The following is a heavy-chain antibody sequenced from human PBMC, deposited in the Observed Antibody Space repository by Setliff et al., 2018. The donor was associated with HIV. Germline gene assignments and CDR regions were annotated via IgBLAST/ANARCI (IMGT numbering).Heavy chain of an antibody. J-gene: IGHJ6*03. V-gene: IGHV1-2*02. CDR2: INPNSGGT. CDR1: GYTFTGYH. Sequence: ASVKVSCKTSGYTFTGYHMHWVRQAPGQGLEWMGWINPNSGGTIYAQKFQDRVTMTRDTSSSTAYMELSRLRSDDTAVYYCARDRGTAYCSGGNCPYYMDVWGKGTTVTVSS. CDR3: ARDRGTAYCSGGNCPYYMDV. D-gene: IGHD2-15*01.